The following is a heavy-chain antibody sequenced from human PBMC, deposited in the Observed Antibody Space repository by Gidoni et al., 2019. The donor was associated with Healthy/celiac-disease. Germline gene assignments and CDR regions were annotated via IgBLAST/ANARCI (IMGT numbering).Heavy chain of an antibody. CDR2: TYYRSKWYN. CDR3: ARENLYRIVVVVATDAFDI. Sequence: QVQLQQSGPGLVKPSQTLSLTCAISGDSVSSNSAAWNWIRQSPSRGLEWLGRTYYRSKWYNDYAVSVKSRITINPDTSKNQFSLQLNSVTPEDTAVYYCARENLYRIVVVVATDAFDIWGQGTMVTVSS. D-gene: IGHD2-15*01. CDR1: GDSVSSNSAA. J-gene: IGHJ3*02. V-gene: IGHV6-1*01.